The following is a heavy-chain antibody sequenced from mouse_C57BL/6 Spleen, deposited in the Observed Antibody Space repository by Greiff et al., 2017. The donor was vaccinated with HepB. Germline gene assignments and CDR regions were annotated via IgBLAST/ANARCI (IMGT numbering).Heavy chain of an antibody. CDR2: INPSSGST. J-gene: IGHJ4*01. CDR3: ARTAWDYAMDY. D-gene: IGHD4-1*01. Sequence: QVQLQQSGAELAKPGASVKLSCKASGYTFTSYWMHWVKQRPGQGLEWIGYINPSSGSTNYNQKFKDKATLTADKSSSTAYMQLSSLTYEDSAVYYCARTAWDYAMDYWGQGTSVTVSS. V-gene: IGHV1-7*01. CDR1: GYTFTSYW.